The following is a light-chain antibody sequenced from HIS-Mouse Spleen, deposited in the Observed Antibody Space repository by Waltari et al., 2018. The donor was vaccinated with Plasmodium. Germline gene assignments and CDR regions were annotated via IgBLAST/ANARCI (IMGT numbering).Light chain of an antibody. CDR2: EDS. J-gene: IGLJ3*02. Sequence: SYELTQPPSVSVSPGQTARITCPGASLRKNYTNWYQQKSGQAPVLVIYEDSKRPSGIPERFSGSSSGTMATLTISGAQVEDEADYYCYSTDSSGNHRVFGGGTKLTVL. V-gene: IGLV3-10*01. CDR1: SLRKNY. CDR3: YSTDSSGNHRV.